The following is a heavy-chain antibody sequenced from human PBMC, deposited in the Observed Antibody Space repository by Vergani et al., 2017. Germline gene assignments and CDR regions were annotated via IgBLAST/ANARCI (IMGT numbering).Heavy chain of an antibody. V-gene: IGHV3-21*04. CDR2: ISSSSSYI. D-gene: IGHD6-13*01. J-gene: IGHJ6*02. Sequence: EVQLVESGGGLVKPGGSLRLSCAASGFTFSSYSMNWVRQAPGKGLEWVSSISSSSSYIYYADSVKGRFTISRDNAKNSLYLQMNSLRAEDTAVYYCARETGYSSSWATYYYYGMDVWGQGTTVTVSS. CDR1: GFTFSSYS. CDR3: ARETGYSSSWATYYYYGMDV.